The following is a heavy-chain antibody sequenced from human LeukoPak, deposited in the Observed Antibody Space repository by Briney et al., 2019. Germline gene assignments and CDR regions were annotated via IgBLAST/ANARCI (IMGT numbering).Heavy chain of an antibody. CDR2: INAGNGNT. CDR3: ARSIAAAAIPFDY. D-gene: IGHD6-13*01. Sequence: GASVKVSCKASGYTFTSYAMHWVRQATGQRLEWMGWINAGNGNTKYSQKFQGRVTITRDTSASTAYMELSSLRSEDTAVYYCARSIAAAAIPFDYWGQGTLVTVSS. J-gene: IGHJ4*02. CDR1: GYTFTSYA. V-gene: IGHV1-3*01.